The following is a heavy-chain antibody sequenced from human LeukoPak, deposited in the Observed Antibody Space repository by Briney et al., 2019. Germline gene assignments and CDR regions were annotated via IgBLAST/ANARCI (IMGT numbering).Heavy chain of an antibody. J-gene: IGHJ6*02. CDR1: GGSISSYY. CDR3: AKRGNGRFGELYEYYGMDV. D-gene: IGHD3-10*01. Sequence: SETLSLTCTVSGGSISSYYWSWIRQPAGKGLEWIGRIYTSGSTNYNPSLKSRVTMSVDTSKNQFSLKLSSVTAADTAVYYCAKRGNGRFGELYEYYGMDVWGQGTTVTVSS. CDR2: IYTSGST. V-gene: IGHV4-4*07.